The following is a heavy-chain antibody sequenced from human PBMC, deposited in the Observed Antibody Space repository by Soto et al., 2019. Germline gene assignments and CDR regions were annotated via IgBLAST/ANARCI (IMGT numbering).Heavy chain of an antibody. J-gene: IGHJ4*02. CDR3: AHNCGVDCHSVFFY. CDR1: GFNFSNYA. V-gene: IGHV3-23*01. Sequence: EVQLLESGGGLVQPGGSLRLSCAASGFNFSNYAMSWVRQAPGKGLEWVSGISGGGGSSYYADSVKGRFTISRDNSKNALDLHMNSLKAESTDVYDWAHNCGVDCHSVFFYWGQGTLVIVSS. D-gene: IGHD2-21*02. CDR2: ISGGGGSS.